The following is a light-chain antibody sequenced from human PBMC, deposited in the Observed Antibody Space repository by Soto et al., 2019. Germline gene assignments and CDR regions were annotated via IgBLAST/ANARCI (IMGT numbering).Light chain of an antibody. CDR1: SSDVGGYNY. CDR3: SSYTISSTYV. V-gene: IGLV2-14*01. Sequence: SVLPQPASVSVSPGQSIAISCTGTSSDVGGYNYVSWYQQHPGKAPKLLINDVSNRPSGVSSRFSGSKSGNTASLTISGLQAEDEADYYCSSYTISSTYVFGTGTKVTVL. CDR2: DVS. J-gene: IGLJ1*01.